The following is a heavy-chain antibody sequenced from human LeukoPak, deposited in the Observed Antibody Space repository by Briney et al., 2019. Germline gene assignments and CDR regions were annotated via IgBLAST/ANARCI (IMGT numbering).Heavy chain of an antibody. D-gene: IGHD3-16*01. V-gene: IGHV4-59*02. J-gene: IGHJ4*02. CDR2: IYNGGTT. Sequence: PSETLSLTCTVSLASVSSYYWTWMRQPPGKGPEWIAYIYNGGTTSYNPSLKSRVTISVDTSKNQFSLKLTSVTAADTAVYYCGRGAPFRGVESWGQGTLVTVSS. CDR1: LASVSSYY. CDR3: GRGAPFRGVES.